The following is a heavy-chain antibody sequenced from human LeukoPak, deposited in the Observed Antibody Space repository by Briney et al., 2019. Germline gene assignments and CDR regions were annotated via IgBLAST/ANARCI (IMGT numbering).Heavy chain of an antibody. CDR2: INPSGGST. CDR3: ARDKYCYDSSGYYDAFDI. J-gene: IGHJ3*02. CDR1: GYTFTSYY. V-gene: IGHV1-46*01. D-gene: IGHD3-22*01. Sequence: ASVKVSCKASGYTFTSYYMHWVRQAPGQGLEWMGIINPSGGSTSYAQKFQGRVTMTRDTSTSTVYMELSSLRSEDTAVYYCARDKYCYDSSGYYDAFDIWGQGTMVTVSS.